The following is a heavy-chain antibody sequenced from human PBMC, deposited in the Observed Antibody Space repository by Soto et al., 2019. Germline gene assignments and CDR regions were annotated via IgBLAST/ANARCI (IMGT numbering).Heavy chain of an antibody. D-gene: IGHD3-10*01. CDR3: ARLVYDTRLNYMYFYF. CDR2: IFHDGTA. CDR1: GVSISSGNW. Sequence: PSETLSLTCAVSGVSISSGNWWTWVRQTPQRGLEYIGEIFHDGTANYYPSFERRVAISVDTSKNQFSLKLTSVTAADTAIYFCARLVYDTRLNYMYFYFWVQGALVTVSS. J-gene: IGHJ4*02. V-gene: IGHV4-4*02.